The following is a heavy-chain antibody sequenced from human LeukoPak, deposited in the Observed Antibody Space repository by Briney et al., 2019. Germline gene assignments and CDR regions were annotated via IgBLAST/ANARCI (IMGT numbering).Heavy chain of an antibody. Sequence: SGTLSLTCAVSGGSISRSNWWSWVRQPPGKGLEWIGEIYHSGSTNYNPSLKSRVNISVDKSKNQFSLRLSSLTAADTAVYYCARRHYYNGRAYYFLDYWGQGTLVTVSS. CDR3: ARRHYYNGRAYYFLDY. D-gene: IGHD3-22*01. J-gene: IGHJ4*02. V-gene: IGHV4-4*02. CDR1: GGSISRSNW. CDR2: IYHSGST.